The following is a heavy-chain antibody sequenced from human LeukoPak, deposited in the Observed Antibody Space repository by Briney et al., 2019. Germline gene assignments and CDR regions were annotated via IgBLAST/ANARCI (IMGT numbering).Heavy chain of an antibody. CDR3: AKDDLLCPID. CDR2: IWYDGSNK. Sequence: GGSLRLSCAASGFTFSSYGMHWVRQAPGMGLEWVAVIWYDGSNKYYADSVKGRFTISRDNSKNTLYLQMNSLRAEDTAVYYCAKDDLLCPIDWGQGTLVTVSS. J-gene: IGHJ4*02. CDR1: GFTFSSYG. D-gene: IGHD2-2*01. V-gene: IGHV3-33*06.